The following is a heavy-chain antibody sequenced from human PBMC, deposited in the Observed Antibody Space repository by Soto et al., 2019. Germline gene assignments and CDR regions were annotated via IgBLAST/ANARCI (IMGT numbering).Heavy chain of an antibody. CDR2: ISAYNGNT. CDR1: GYTFTSYG. Sequence: ASVKVSCKASGYTFTSYGISWVRQAPGQGLEWMGWISAYNGNTNYAQKFQGRVRITADESTSTAYMELSSLRSEDTAVYYCARGVTTGMAFDYWGQGTLVTVSS. J-gene: IGHJ4*02. D-gene: IGHD4-17*01. CDR3: ARGVTTGMAFDY. V-gene: IGHV1-18*01.